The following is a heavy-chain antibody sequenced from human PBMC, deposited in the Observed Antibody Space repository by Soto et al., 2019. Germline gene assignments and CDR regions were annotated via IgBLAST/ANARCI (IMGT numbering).Heavy chain of an antibody. Sequence: EVQLVESGGGVVRPGGSLRLSCAASGFTFDDYGISWVRHAPGKGLEWASGINWNGGSTGYADSVKGPFTISRDNAKNSLYLEMNSLRAEDTALYHGAGSDSSGLYLGWCDPWGQGTLVTVSS. J-gene: IGHJ5*02. CDR1: GFTFDDYG. V-gene: IGHV3-20*01. CDR3: AGSDSSGLYLGWCDP. CDR2: INWNGGST. D-gene: IGHD6-19*01.